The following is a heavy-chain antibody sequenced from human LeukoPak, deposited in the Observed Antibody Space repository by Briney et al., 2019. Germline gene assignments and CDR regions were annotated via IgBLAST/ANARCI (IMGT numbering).Heavy chain of an antibody. CDR3: ARVEGSGWEEYYFDD. J-gene: IGHJ4*02. D-gene: IGHD6-19*01. CDR1: GYTFTGYY. Sequence: ASVTVSCKASGYTFTGYYIHWVRQAPGQGLEWMGWINPNIGVTNYAQKVQGRVTMTRDTSLSTAYMELGSLRSDDTAVYYCARVEGSGWEEYYFDDWGPGPLVTVSS. V-gene: IGHV1-2*02. CDR2: INPNIGVT.